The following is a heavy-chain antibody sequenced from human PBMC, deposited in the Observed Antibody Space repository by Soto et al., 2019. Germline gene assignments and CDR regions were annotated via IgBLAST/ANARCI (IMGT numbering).Heavy chain of an antibody. J-gene: IGHJ4*02. Sequence: GGSLRLSCAVSGFPINKAWMGWVRQGPGTGLEWVGRLKSVSDGGKAEYTAPVKDRFTISRDDSKNMLYLQMNSLKAEDTGVYFCTTMRWNFWSTDWGQGTLVTVSS. V-gene: IGHV3-15*01. D-gene: IGHD3-3*01. CDR2: LKSVSDGGKA. CDR1: GFPINKAW. CDR3: TTMRWNFWSTD.